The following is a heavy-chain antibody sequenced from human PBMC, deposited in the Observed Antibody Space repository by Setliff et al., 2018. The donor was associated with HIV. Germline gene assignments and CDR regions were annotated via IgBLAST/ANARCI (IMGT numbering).Heavy chain of an antibody. CDR3: AIIRVNGSPY. CDR2: ISYDGSNK. J-gene: IGHJ4*02. CDR1: GFTFRNHA. D-gene: IGHD3-10*01. Sequence: PGGSLRLSCAASGFTFRNHAMHWVRQAPGKGLEWVAVISYDGSNKFYADSVKGRFTISRDNSKNTLYLQMNSLRAEDTAVYYCAIIRVNGSPYWGQGTPVTVSS. V-gene: IGHV3-30*04.